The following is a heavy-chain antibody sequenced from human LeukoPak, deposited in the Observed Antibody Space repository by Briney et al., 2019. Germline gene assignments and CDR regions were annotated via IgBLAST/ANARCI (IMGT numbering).Heavy chain of an antibody. CDR1: GFAFSSYA. V-gene: IGHV3-30*14. CDR2: ISYDGSNK. CDR3: ARDYYYYYGMDV. J-gene: IGHJ6*02. Sequence: GGSLRLSCAASGFAFSSYAMHWVRQAPGKGLEWVAVISYDGSNKYYADSVKGRFTISRDNSKNTLYLQMNSLRAEDTAVYYCARDYYYYYGMDVWGQGTTVTVSS.